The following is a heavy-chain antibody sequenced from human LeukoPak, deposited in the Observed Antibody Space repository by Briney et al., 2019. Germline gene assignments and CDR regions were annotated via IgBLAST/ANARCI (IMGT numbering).Heavy chain of an antibody. CDR3: ARVRWDYDSSGYLDY. V-gene: IGHV4-39*07. Sequence: SETLSLTCSVSGVSISSNNCYWGWIRQPPGKGLERIGSIYYSGSTYYNPSLKSRVTISVDTSKNQFSLKLSSVTAADTAVYYCARVRWDYDSSGYLDYWGQGTLVTVSS. CDR2: IYYSGST. CDR1: GVSISSNNCY. D-gene: IGHD3-22*01. J-gene: IGHJ4*02.